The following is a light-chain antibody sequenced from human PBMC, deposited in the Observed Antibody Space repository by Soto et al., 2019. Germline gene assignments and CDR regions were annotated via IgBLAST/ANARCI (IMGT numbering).Light chain of an antibody. Sequence: EVVLTQSPGTLSLSRGERATLSCRASERIYSAYLGWYQQIPGQAPRLLIYGASTRATGIPDRFSGSGSGIDFTLTISRLEPEDFAVYYCQQYVSSPITFGQGTRLEIK. CDR3: QQYVSSPIT. V-gene: IGKV3-20*01. J-gene: IGKJ5*01. CDR2: GAS. CDR1: ERIYSAY.